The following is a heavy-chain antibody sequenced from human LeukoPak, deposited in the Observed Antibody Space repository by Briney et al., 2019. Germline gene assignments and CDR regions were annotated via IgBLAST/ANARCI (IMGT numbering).Heavy chain of an antibody. D-gene: IGHD3-3*01. J-gene: IGHJ4*02. CDR3: ARGLPYFWSGYYAFDY. CDR1: GYTFTSYG. V-gene: IGHV1-18*01. CDR2: ISAYNGNT. Sequence: VASVKVSCKASGYTFTSYGISWVRQAPGQGLEWMGWISAYNGNTNYAQKLQGRVTMTTDTSTSTAYMELRSLRSDDTAVYYCARGLPYFWSGYYAFDYWGQGTLVTVSS.